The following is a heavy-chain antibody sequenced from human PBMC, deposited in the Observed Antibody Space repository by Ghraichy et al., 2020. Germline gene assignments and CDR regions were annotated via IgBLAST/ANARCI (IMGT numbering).Heavy chain of an antibody. CDR1: GGSISSYY. Sequence: SETLSLTCTVSGGSISSYYWSWIRQPPGKGLEWIGYINYSGSTNYNPSLKSRVTISVDTSKNQFSLKLSSVTAADTAVYYCARDNSALNYGMDVWGQGTTVTVSS. D-gene: IGHD2/OR15-2a*01. CDR3: ARDNSALNYGMDV. V-gene: IGHV4-59*01. J-gene: IGHJ6*02. CDR2: INYSGST.